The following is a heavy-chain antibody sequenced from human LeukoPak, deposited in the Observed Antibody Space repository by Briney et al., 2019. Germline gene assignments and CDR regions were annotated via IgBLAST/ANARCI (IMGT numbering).Heavy chain of an antibody. CDR3: ARVDYFATTGEPRYYFMDV. D-gene: IGHD3-22*01. CDR2: IYYSGST. V-gene: IGHV4-39*07. CDR1: GGSISSSSYY. Sequence: PSETLSLTCIVSGGSISSSSYYWGWIRQPPGRGLEWIGTIYYSGSTHYNPSLRSRVTISMDTSKNHFSLRLSSVTAADTAMYYCARVDYFATTGEPRYYFMDVWGKGTTVTVS. J-gene: IGHJ6*03.